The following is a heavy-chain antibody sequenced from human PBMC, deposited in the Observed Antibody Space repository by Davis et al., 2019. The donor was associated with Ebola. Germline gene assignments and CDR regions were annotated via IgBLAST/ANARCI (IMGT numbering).Heavy chain of an antibody. V-gene: IGHV4-59*01. CDR1: GCSIHTYY. Sequence: GSLRLSCTASGCSIHTYYWSWIRQPPGQGLEWIGYIYSSGSTDHIPSLKSRVTMSVDTSKNQFSLKLNYVTAADTAVYYCARTDRVCRGGVCYSGDDFDYWGQGTLVTVSS. CDR2: IYSSGST. D-gene: IGHD2-15*01. J-gene: IGHJ4*02. CDR3: ARTDRVCRGGVCYSGDDFDY.